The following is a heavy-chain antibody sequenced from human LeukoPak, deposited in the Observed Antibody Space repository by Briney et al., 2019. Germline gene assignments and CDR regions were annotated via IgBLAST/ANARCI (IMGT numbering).Heavy chain of an antibody. J-gene: IGHJ4*02. Sequence: SETLSLTCTVSGASISSDFWSWLRQPAGKGLEWVGRIFSSGIINYNPSLKSRLTMSVDTAKNQFSLNLSSVTAADTAVYYCAREGGSSRNFDYWGQGTLVTVSS. CDR1: GASISSDF. CDR3: AREGGSSRNFDY. CDR2: IFSSGII. V-gene: IGHV4-4*07. D-gene: IGHD6-13*01.